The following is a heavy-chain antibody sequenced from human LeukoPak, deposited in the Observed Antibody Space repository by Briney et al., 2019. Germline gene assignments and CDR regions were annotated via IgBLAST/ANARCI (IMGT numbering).Heavy chain of an antibody. CDR2: ITADSGTT. J-gene: IGHJ4*02. V-gene: IGHV3-48*02. CDR3: ASRDYFDY. CDR1: GFTFSTKS. Sequence: GGSLRLSCAVSGFTFSTKSMNWVRQAPGKGLEWVSYITADSGTTYYADSVKGRFTISRDNAKNSLYLQVNSLRDEDTAVYYCASRDYFDYWGQGTLVTVSS.